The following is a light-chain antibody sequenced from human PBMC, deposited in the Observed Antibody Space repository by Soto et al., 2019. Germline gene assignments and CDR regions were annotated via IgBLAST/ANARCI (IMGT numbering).Light chain of an antibody. CDR3: SSYAGSNNYV. CDR1: ISDVGGYNF. CDR2: EVS. V-gene: IGLV2-8*01. J-gene: IGLJ1*01. Sequence: QSSLTQPPSASGSPGQSVTISCTGSISDVGGYNFVSWYQQHPGKAPKLMIYEVSKRPSGVPDRFSGSKSDYTASLTVSGLQADDEADYYCSSYAGSNNYVFGTGTKVTVL.